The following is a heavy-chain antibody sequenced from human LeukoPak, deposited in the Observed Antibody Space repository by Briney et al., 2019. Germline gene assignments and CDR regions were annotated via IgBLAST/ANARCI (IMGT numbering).Heavy chain of an antibody. D-gene: IGHD6-13*01. J-gene: IGHJ4*02. V-gene: IGHV3-23*01. CDR2: ISGSGGNT. CDR1: GFNFSTYS. Sequence: GGSLRLSCAASGFNFSTYSMSWVRQAPGKGLEWVSGISGSGGNTYYADSVKGRFTISRDNSKNTLYLQMNSLRAEDTAIFYCAKYPASGGYFDYWGQGTPVTVSS. CDR3: AKYPASGGYFDY.